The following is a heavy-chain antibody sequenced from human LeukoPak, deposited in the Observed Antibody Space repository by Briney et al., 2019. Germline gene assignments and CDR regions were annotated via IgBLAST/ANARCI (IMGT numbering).Heavy chain of an antibody. CDR3: ARGLSSGWVDY. Sequence: SETPSLTCAVYGGSFTTYYRTWIRQPPGKGLEWIGEIHHSGRTNYKPSLRSRVTISLDTSKNQFSLNLNSVTAADTAVYYCARGLSSGWVDYWGQGTLVTVSS. CDR2: IHHSGRT. CDR1: GGSFTTYY. D-gene: IGHD6-19*01. J-gene: IGHJ4*02. V-gene: IGHV4-34*01.